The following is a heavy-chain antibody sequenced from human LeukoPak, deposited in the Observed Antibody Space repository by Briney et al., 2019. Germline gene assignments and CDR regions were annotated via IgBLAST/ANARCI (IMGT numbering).Heavy chain of an antibody. CDR2: ISYDASNK. Sequence: GGSLRLSCAASGFTFSSYAMHWARQAPGKGLEWLAVISYDASNKYYADSVKGRFTISRDNSKNTLYLQMNSLRTDDTAVYYCTRDPLSSSQRGYFDYWGQGTLVTVSS. CDR3: TRDPLSSSQRGYFDY. D-gene: IGHD6-13*01. CDR1: GFTFSSYA. V-gene: IGHV3-30-3*01. J-gene: IGHJ4*02.